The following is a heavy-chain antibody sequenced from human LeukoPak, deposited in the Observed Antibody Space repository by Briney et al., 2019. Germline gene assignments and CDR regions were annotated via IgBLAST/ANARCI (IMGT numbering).Heavy chain of an antibody. D-gene: IGHD4-23*01. CDR1: GFTFSNFR. CDR3: AKSSGYGGIDFDY. V-gene: IGHV3-7*02. CDR2: IKQDGTDK. Sequence: PGTSLRLSCAASGFTFSNFRMSWVRQAPGKGLEWVANIKQDGTDKYYVDSVKGRFTIYKDIARNSLNLQMNSLRAEDTAVYYCAKSSGYGGIDFDYWGQGTLVTVSS. J-gene: IGHJ4*02.